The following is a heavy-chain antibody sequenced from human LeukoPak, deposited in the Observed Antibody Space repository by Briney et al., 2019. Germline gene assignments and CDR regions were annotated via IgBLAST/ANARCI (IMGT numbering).Heavy chain of an antibody. CDR2: IKQDGSEK. Sequence: AGGSLRLSCAASQFTFSRYWMSWVRQAPGKGLEWVANIKQDGSEKYFVDSVKGRFTISRDNAKNSLYLQMNSLRAEDTAVYYCAKDLGDIVIPFQHWGQGTLVTVSS. J-gene: IGHJ1*01. D-gene: IGHD2/OR15-2a*01. V-gene: IGHV3-7*01. CDR3: AKDLGDIVIPFQH. CDR1: QFTFSRYW.